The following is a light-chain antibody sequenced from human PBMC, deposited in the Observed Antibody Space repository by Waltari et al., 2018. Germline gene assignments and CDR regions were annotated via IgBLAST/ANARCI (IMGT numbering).Light chain of an antibody. CDR2: GAS. Sequence: EIVMTHSPATLSVSRGGSATLSCRASLTIDDSLAWYQQTPGHPPRLLIHGASTRDTGIPVRFSGSGSGTDFTLTITGLQSEDFAVYFCQQYNQWPLTFGRGTKVEIK. V-gene: IGKV3-15*01. CDR1: LTIDDS. CDR3: QQYNQWPLT. J-gene: IGKJ4*01.